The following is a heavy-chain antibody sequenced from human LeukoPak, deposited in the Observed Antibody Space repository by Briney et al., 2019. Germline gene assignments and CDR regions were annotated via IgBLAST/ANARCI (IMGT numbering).Heavy chain of an antibody. CDR3: ARDDCSSISCYHNWFDP. D-gene: IGHD2-2*01. V-gene: IGHV3-7*01. Sequence: GGSLRLSCAASGFTFSSYWMSWVRQAPGKGLEWVTNIKQDGSEKYYVDSVKGRFTISRDNAKNSLYLQMNSLGAEDTAVYYCARDDCSSISCYHNWFDPWGQGTLVTVSS. J-gene: IGHJ5*02. CDR1: GFTFSSYW. CDR2: IKQDGSEK.